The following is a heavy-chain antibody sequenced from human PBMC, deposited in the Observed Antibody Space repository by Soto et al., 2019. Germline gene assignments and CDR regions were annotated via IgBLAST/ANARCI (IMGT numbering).Heavy chain of an antibody. Sequence: QVQLVQSGAEVKKPRSSVKVSCKASGGTFSSYAISWVRQAPGQGLEWMGGIIPIFGTANYAQKFQGRVTITADESTSTAYMELSSLRAEDTAVYYCASEGIAAAGTTGYYYYGMDVWGQGTTVTVSS. J-gene: IGHJ6*02. CDR3: ASEGIAAAGTTGYYYYGMDV. V-gene: IGHV1-69*01. D-gene: IGHD6-13*01. CDR1: GGTFSSYA. CDR2: IIPIFGTA.